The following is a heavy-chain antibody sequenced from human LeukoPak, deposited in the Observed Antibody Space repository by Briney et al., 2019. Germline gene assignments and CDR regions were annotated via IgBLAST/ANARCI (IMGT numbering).Heavy chain of an antibody. Sequence: ASVTVSCKASGYTFTSYYMHWVRQAPGQGPEWMGVVSPSGGGTNYAQKLQGRVTITRDTSTSTVYMELSSLRAEDTAVYYWAGRGTTEVAFDIWGQGTRVTVSS. J-gene: IGHJ3*02. CDR3: AGRGTTEVAFDI. CDR1: GYTFTSYY. D-gene: IGHD1-7*01. V-gene: IGHV1-46*04. CDR2: VSPSGGGT.